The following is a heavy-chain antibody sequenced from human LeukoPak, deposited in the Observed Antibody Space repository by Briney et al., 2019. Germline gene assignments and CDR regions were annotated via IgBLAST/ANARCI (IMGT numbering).Heavy chain of an antibody. CDR1: GFTFSSYA. CDR3: ARAVAVVYSYGKQDY. CDR2: ITASGGNT. D-gene: IGHD5-18*01. Sequence: HPGGSLRLSCAASGFTFSSYAMNWVRQAPGKGLEWVSSITASGGNTYYADSVKGRFTISRDNSKNTLYLQMNSLRAEDTAVYYCARAVAVVYSYGKQDYWGQGTLVTVSS. J-gene: IGHJ4*02. V-gene: IGHV3-23*01.